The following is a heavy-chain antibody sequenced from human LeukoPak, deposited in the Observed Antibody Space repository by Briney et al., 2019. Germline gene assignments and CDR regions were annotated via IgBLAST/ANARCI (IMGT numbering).Heavy chain of an antibody. Sequence: GRSLRLSCAASGLTFSSYGMHWVRQAPGKGLEWVAVISYDGSNKYYADSVKGRFTISRDNSKNTLYLQMNSLRAEDTAVYYCAKAIVGATTGDYWGQGTLVTVSS. V-gene: IGHV3-30*18. CDR2: ISYDGSNK. D-gene: IGHD1-26*01. CDR3: AKAIVGATTGDY. J-gene: IGHJ4*02. CDR1: GLTFSSYG.